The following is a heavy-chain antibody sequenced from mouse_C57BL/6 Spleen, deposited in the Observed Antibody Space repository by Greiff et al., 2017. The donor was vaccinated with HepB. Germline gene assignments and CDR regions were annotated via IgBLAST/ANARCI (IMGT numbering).Heavy chain of an antibody. V-gene: IGHV1-63*01. CDR1: GYTFTNYW. D-gene: IGHD2-2*01. J-gene: IGHJ4*01. CDR3: ARTGLRRSYAMDY. CDR2: IYPGGGYT. Sequence: QVQLKQSGAELVRPGTSVKMSCKASGYTFTNYWIGWAKQRPGHGLEWIGDIYPGGGYTNYNEKFKGKATLTADKSSSTAYMQFSSLTSEDSAIYYCARTGLRRSYAMDYWGQGTSVTVSS.